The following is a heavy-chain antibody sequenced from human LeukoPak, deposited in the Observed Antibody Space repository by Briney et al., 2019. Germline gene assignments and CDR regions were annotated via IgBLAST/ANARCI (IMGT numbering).Heavy chain of an antibody. CDR2: IYYSGST. CDR3: ARDYGGNGGMDV. Sequence: SQTLSLTCTVSGGSTSGGGYYWSWIRQHPGKGLEWIGYIYYSGSTYYNPSLKSRVTISVDTSKNQFSLKLSSVTAADTAVYYCARDYGGNGGMDVWGKGTTVTVSS. CDR1: GGSTSGGGYY. J-gene: IGHJ6*03. V-gene: IGHV4-31*03. D-gene: IGHD4-23*01.